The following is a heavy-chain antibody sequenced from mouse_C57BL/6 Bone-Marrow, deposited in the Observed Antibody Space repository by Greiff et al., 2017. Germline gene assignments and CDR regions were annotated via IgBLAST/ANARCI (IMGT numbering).Heavy chain of an antibody. J-gene: IGHJ2*01. D-gene: IGHD1-1*01. Sequence: VQLQQSGAELVKPGASVKMSCKASGYTFTSYWITWVKQRPGQGLEWIGDIYPGSGSTNYNEKFKSKATLTVDTSSSTAYMQLSSLTSEDSAVYYCARSTTVVAKGYWGQGTTLTVSS. CDR2: IYPGSGST. V-gene: IGHV1-55*01. CDR1: GYTFTSYW. CDR3: ARSTTVVAKGY.